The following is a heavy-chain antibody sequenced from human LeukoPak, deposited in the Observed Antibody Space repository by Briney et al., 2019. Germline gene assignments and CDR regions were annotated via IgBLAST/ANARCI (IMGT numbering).Heavy chain of an antibody. J-gene: IGHJ5*02. CDR2: INGSSSDT. Sequence: GGSLRLSCEASGFXFSDYYITWIRQAPGRGLEWISYINGSSSDTKYADSVKGRFTISRDNAKNSLYLLMNSLRAEDTAVYYCARRGTTYCTVDSCHPNWFDPWGQGTLVTVSS. CDR3: ARRGTTYCTVDSCHPNWFDP. V-gene: IGHV3-11*03. D-gene: IGHD2-15*01. CDR1: GFXFSDYY.